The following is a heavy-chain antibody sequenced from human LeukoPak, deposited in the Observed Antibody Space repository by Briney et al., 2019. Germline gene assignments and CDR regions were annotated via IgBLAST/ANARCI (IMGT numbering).Heavy chain of an antibody. CDR2: ISSSGSTI. J-gene: IGHJ4*02. Sequence: GGSLRLSCAASGFTFSSYEMNWVRQAPGKGLEWVSYISSSGSTIYYADSVKGRLTISRDNAKNSLYLQMNSLRAGDTAVYYCAREYGAFDYWGQGTLVTVSS. CDR1: GFTFSSYE. CDR3: AREYGAFDY. D-gene: IGHD1-26*01. V-gene: IGHV3-48*03.